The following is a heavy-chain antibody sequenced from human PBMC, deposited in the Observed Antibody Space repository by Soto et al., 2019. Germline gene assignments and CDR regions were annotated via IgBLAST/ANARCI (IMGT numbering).Heavy chain of an antibody. CDR1: GYSFTSYW. J-gene: IGHJ4*02. CDR2: IDPSDSYT. CDR3: ATQEDDYEYLFDY. D-gene: IGHD4-17*01. V-gene: IGHV5-10-1*01. Sequence: PGESLKISCKGSGYSFTSYWISWVRQMPGKGLEWVGRIDPSDSYTNYSPSFQGHVTISADKSISTAYLQWSSLKASDTAMYYCATQEDDYEYLFDYWGQGTLVTVSS.